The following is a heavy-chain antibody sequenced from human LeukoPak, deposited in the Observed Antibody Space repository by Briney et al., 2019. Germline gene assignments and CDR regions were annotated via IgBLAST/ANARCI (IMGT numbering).Heavy chain of an antibody. CDR3: ARHYSGRYWLD. D-gene: IGHD1-26*01. CDR1: GGSISSYY. J-gene: IGHJ4*02. V-gene: IGHV4-59*08. Sequence: SETLSLTCTVSGGSISSYYWSWIRQPPGKGLEWIGYIYYSGSTNYNPSLKSRVTISVDTSKNQFSLKLNSVTAADTAVYYCARHYSGRYWLDWGQGTLVTVSS. CDR2: IYYSGST.